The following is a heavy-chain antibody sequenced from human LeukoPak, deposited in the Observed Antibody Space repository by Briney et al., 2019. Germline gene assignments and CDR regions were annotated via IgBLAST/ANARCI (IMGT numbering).Heavy chain of an antibody. CDR1: GFTFSSYS. J-gene: IGHJ6*02. D-gene: IGHD2-21*01. Sequence: PGGSLRLSCAASGFTFSSYSMNWVRQAPGKGLEWVSSISSSSSYIYYADSVTGRFTISRDNAKNSLYLQMNSLRAEDTAVYYCARHGEVPYGMDVWGQGTTVTVSS. CDR2: ISSSSSYI. CDR3: ARHGEVPYGMDV. V-gene: IGHV3-21*01.